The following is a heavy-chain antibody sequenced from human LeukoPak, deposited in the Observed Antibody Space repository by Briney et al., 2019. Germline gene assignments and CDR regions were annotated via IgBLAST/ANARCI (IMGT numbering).Heavy chain of an antibody. Sequence: PGESPTIYCKASGYSFTDYSIVWVRQMPGKGLEWMGAIYPGDSDTRYSPSLDGQVTISADKSVSTTYLQWSSLQASDTAMYYCARPSSLYGGTSEDSWCQGTLVTVSS. V-gene: IGHV5-51*01. J-gene: IGHJ5*01. CDR3: ARPSSLYGGTSEDS. CDR2: IYPGDSDT. D-gene: IGHD4-23*01. CDR1: GYSFTDYS.